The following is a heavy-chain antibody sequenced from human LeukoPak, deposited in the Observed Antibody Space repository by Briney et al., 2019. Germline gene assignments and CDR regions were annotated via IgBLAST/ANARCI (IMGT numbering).Heavy chain of an antibody. J-gene: IGHJ4*02. CDR1: GFSVSSNY. D-gene: IGHD2-21*02. V-gene: IGHV3-11*04. CDR2: INSDGSTI. Sequence: GGSLRLSCAASGFSVSSNYMSWVRQAPGKGLECVSYINSDGSTIYYADSVKGRFTISRDNAKNSLSLQMNSLRAEDTAVYYCAREARTVVTAIRSFDYWGQGTLVTVSS. CDR3: AREARTVVTAIRSFDY.